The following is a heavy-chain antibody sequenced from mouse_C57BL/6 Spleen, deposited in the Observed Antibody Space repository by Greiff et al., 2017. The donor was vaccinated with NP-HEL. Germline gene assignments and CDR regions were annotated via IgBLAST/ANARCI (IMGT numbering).Heavy chain of an antibody. CDR1: GYTFTSYW. Sequence: VQLQQPGAELVRPGSSVKLSCKASGYTFTSYWMDWVKQRPGQGLEWIGNIYPSDSETHYNQKFKDKATLTVDKSSSTAYMQLSSLTSEDSAVYYCARSGWLLQDYFDYWGQGTTLTVSS. CDR3: ARSGWLLQDYFDY. CDR2: IYPSDSET. D-gene: IGHD2-3*01. V-gene: IGHV1-61*01. J-gene: IGHJ2*01.